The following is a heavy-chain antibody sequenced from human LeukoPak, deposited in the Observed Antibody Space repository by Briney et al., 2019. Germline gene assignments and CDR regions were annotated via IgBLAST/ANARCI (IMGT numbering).Heavy chain of an antibody. J-gene: IGHJ4*02. Sequence: SETPSLTCAVYGGSFSGYYWSWIRQPPGKGVEGIGEINHSGSTNYNPSLMSRVTISLDTSKNQFSLKLSSVTAADTAVYYCARRGIAVARWGQGTLVTVSS. V-gene: IGHV4-34*01. CDR3: ARRGIAVAR. CDR2: INHSGST. D-gene: IGHD6-19*01. CDR1: GGSFSGYY.